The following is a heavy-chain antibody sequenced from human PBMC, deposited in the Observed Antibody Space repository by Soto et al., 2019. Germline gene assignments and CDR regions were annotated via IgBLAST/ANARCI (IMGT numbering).Heavy chain of an antibody. D-gene: IGHD5-18*01. V-gene: IGHV4-30-4*01. CDR3: AHYSCGRAFDI. CDR2: IYYSGST. J-gene: IGHJ3*02. Sequence: SETLSLTCTVSGGSISSGDYYWSWIRQPPGKGLEWIGYIYYSGSTYYNPSLKSRVTISVDTSKNQFSLKLSSVTAADTAVYYCAHYSCGRAFDIWGQGTMVTVAS. CDR1: GGSISSGDYY.